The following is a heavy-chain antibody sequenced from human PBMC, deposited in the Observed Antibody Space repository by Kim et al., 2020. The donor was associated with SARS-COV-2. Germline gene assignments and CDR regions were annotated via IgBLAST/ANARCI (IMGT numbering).Heavy chain of an antibody. Sequence: YADSVKGRFTISRDNSKNTLYLQMNSLRAEDTAVYYCARSVGATYYFDYWGQGTLVTVSS. V-gene: IGHV3-66*01. D-gene: IGHD1-26*01. CDR3: ARSVGATYYFDY. J-gene: IGHJ4*02.